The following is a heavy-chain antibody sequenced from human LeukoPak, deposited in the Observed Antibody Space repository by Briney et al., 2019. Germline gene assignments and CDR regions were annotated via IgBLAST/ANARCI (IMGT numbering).Heavy chain of an antibody. CDR1: GFTFSNYA. V-gene: IGHV3-30*01. CDR2: ISSDGSTK. CDR3: ARWLGTGYYTFDY. Sequence: GGSLRLSCAASGFTFSNYAMHWVRQAPDKGREWVAVISSDGSTKYYAESVKGRFTISRDNSKNTLYLQMNSLRTEDTAVYYCARWLGTGYYTFDYWGQGTLVTVSS. J-gene: IGHJ4*02. D-gene: IGHD3/OR15-3a*01.